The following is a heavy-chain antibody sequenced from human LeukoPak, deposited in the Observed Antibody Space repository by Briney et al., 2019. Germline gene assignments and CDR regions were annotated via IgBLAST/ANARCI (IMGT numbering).Heavy chain of an antibody. D-gene: IGHD4-11*01. CDR2: SSSSGSTI. J-gene: IGHJ6*02. CDR1: GFTFSSYS. Sequence: PEGSLRLSCAASGFTFSSYSMNWVRQAPGKGLEWVSYSSSSGSTISYADSVQGRFTISRDNAKNSLYLQMNSLRAEDTAVYYCARVPTTYGMTSGAKGPRSPSP. CDR3: ARVPTTYGMTS. V-gene: IGHV3-48*01.